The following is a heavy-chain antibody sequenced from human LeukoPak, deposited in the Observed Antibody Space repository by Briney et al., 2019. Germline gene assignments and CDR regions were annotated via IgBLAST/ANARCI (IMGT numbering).Heavy chain of an antibody. CDR3: ARDSLSDIVATITNYFDY. J-gene: IGHJ4*02. V-gene: IGHV3-30-3*01. CDR1: GCTFSSYD. D-gene: IGHD5-12*01. CDR2: ISYDGSNK. Sequence: GGSLRLSCTASGCTFSSYDMHWVRQAPGKGLEWVADISYDGSNKYYAASEKGLFIISRDNSKNTLYLQMNSLRAEDTAVYYCARDSLSDIVATITNYFDYWGQGTLVTVSS.